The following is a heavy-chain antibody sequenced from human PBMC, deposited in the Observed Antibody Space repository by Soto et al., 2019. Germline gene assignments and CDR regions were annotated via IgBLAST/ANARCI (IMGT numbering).Heavy chain of an antibody. CDR2: ISGSGENT. J-gene: IGHJ4*02. V-gene: IGHV3-23*01. Sequence: EVQLLESGGNLVQPGGSLSLSCAASGFTFSSYAMSWVRQAPGKGLEWVSGISGSGENTSYADSVQGRFTISRDNSKNMLSLQMNSLTVEDTAVYFCAKAEFDYWGQGTLVTVSS. CDR1: GFTFSSYA. CDR3: AKAEFDY.